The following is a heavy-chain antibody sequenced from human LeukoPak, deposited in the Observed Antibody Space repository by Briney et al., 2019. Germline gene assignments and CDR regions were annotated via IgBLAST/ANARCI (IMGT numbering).Heavy chain of an antibody. CDR2: ISSSSSYI. CDR3: ATLRVARAAFDI. V-gene: IGHV3-21*01. Sequence: GGSLRLSCAASGFTFSSYSMNWVRQAPGKGLEWVSSISSSSSYIYYADSVKGRFTISRDNAKNSLYLQMNSLRAEDTAVYYCATLRVARAAFDIWGQGTMVTVSS. J-gene: IGHJ3*02. CDR1: GFTFSSYS. D-gene: IGHD3-10*01.